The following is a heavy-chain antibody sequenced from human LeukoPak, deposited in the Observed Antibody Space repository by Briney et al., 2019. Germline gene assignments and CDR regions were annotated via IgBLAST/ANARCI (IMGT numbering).Heavy chain of an antibody. Sequence: SVKVSCKASGGTLSSYAISWVRQAPGQGLEWMGGIIPIFGTANYAQKFQGRVTITADESTSTAYMELSSLRSEDTAVYYCAREAPSWIQLWLNYFDYWGQGTLVTVSS. D-gene: IGHD5-18*01. V-gene: IGHV1-69*13. CDR2: IIPIFGTA. CDR3: AREAPSWIQLWLNYFDY. J-gene: IGHJ4*02. CDR1: GGTLSSYA.